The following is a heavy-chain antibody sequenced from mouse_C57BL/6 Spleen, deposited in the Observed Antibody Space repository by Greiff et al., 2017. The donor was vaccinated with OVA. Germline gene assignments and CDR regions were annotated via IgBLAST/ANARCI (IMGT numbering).Heavy chain of an antibody. D-gene: IGHD2-4*01. CDR3: ARYDYDGYYFDY. CDR1: GFTFSDYY. J-gene: IGHJ2*01. V-gene: IGHV5-16*01. Sequence: EVKVVESEGGLVQPGRSMKLSCTASGFTFSDYYMAWVRQVPEKGLEWVANINYDGSSTYYLDSLKSRFIISRDNAKNILYLQMSSLKSEDTATYYCARYDYDGYYFDYWGQGTTLTVSS. CDR2: INYDGSST.